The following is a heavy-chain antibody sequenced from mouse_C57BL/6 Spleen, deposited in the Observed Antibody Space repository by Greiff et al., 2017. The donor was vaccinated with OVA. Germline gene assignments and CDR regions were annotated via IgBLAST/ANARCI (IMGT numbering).Heavy chain of an antibody. Sequence: EVQLQESGPGLVKPGASVKISCKASGYSFTDYNMHWVKQSHGKSLEWIGVINPNNGTTIYNQKFKGKATLTVDKTSSTAYMQRNSLTSEDATVYYCAGKYDDYDRAMDYWGQGTPVTVSS. CDR2: INPNNGTT. D-gene: IGHD2-4*01. CDR3: AGKYDDYDRAMDY. CDR1: GYSFTDYN. V-gene: IGHV1-39*01. J-gene: IGHJ4*01.